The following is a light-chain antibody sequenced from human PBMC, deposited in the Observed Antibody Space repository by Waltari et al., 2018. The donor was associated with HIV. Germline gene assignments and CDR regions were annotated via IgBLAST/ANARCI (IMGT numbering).Light chain of an antibody. J-gene: IGLJ2*01. Sequence: QSALTQPPSASGSPGQSVTLSCTGSTSDIGSYDYVSWYQLHPGKAPKLVISEVTKRPSGVSGRFSGPKSANTAFLTVSGLQAEDEADYYCSSFADRDGFYVLFGGGTRLTVL. V-gene: IGLV2-8*01. CDR1: TSDIGSYDY. CDR2: EVT. CDR3: SSFADRDGFYVL.